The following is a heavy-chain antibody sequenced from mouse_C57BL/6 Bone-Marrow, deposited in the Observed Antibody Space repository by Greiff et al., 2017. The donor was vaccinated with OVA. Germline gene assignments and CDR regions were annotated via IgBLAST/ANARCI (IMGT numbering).Heavy chain of an antibody. D-gene: IGHD1-1*01. V-gene: IGHV3-6*01. CDR2: ISYDGSN. J-gene: IGHJ4*01. CDR1: GYSITSGYY. CDR3: ARDDYGSSTDAMDY. Sequence: EVQLQQSGPGLVKPSQSLSLTCSVPGYSITSGYYWNWIRQFPGNKLEWMGYISYDGSNNYNPSLKNRISITRDTSKNQFFLKLNSVTTEDTATYYCARDDYGSSTDAMDYWGQGTSVTVSS.